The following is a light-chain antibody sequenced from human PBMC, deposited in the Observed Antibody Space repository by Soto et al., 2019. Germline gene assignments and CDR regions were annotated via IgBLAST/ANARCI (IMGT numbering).Light chain of an antibody. V-gene: IGKV3-15*01. CDR3: QQYNNWPLT. Sequence: EIVMTQSPANLSVSPGEGATLSCRASQSVSSSLAWYQQKPGQAPRLLIYGASTRATGIPARFSGSGSGTEFTLTISSLQSEDFALYHCQQYNNWPLTLGGGTKVEIK. J-gene: IGKJ4*01. CDR1: QSVSSS. CDR2: GAS.